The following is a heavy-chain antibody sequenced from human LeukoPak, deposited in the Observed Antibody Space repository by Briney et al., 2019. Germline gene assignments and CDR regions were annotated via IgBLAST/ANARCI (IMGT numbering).Heavy chain of an antibody. CDR3: ARGHILTGYYDY. J-gene: IGHJ4*02. Sequence: GGSLRLSCAASGFTFSSYGMHWVRQAPGKGLEWVAVIWYDGSNKYYADSVKGRFTISRDNAKNSLYLQMNSLRAEDTAVYYCARGHILTGYYDYWGQGTLVTVSS. V-gene: IGHV3-33*03. CDR2: IWYDGSNK. CDR1: GFTFSSYG. D-gene: IGHD3-9*01.